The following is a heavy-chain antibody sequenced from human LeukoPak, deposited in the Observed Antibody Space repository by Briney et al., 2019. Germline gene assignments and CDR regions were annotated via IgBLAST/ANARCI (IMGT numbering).Heavy chain of an antibody. J-gene: IGHJ4*02. CDR3: ASAHPGGYFDY. CDR2: IYYSGST. V-gene: IGHV4-59*11. D-gene: IGHD3-16*01. CDR1: GGSISSHY. Sequence: SETLSLTCTVSGGSISSHYWSWIRQPPGEGLEWIGYIYYSGSTNYNPSLKSRVTISVDTSKNQFSLKLSSVTAADTAVYYCASAHPGGYFDYWGREPWSPSPQ.